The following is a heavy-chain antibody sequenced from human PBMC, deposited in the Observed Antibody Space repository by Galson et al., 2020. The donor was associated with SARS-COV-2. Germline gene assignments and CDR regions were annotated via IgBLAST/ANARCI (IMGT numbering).Heavy chain of an antibody. V-gene: IGHV3-30*01. J-gene: IGHJ4*02. Sequence: GETPRLSCAAPGLTISSYAMHWVRPAPGKGLEWVAVISYDRSHKYYADSVKGRFPISRDNSKNTLYLQMNSLRAEDTAVDYCASPNYDYVWGSESPQFEYWVQGSLVTVS. CDR3: ASPNYDYVWGSESPQFEY. D-gene: IGHD3-16*01. CDR1: GLTISSYA. CDR2: ISYDRSHK.